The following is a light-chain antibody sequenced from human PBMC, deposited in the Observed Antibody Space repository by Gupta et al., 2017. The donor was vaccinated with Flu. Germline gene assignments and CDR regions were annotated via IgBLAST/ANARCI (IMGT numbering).Light chain of an antibody. Sequence: QSALTQPASVSGSPGQSITISCTGATSDIGDYNYVSWYQHHPGKAPKLIFYEVDNRPSGISTRFAGTKSGYTASLTISGLQAEDEADYYCSSYTKVKTVLFGGGTKLTVL. CDR1: TSDIGDYNY. CDR2: EVD. V-gene: IGLV2-14*01. J-gene: IGLJ3*02. CDR3: SSYTKVKTVL.